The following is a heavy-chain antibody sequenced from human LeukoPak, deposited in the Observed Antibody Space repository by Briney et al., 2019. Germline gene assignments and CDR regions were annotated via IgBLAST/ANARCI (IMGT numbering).Heavy chain of an antibody. V-gene: IGHV1-69*06. J-gene: IGHJ4*02. CDR2: IIPIFGTA. CDR1: GYTFSVYY. Sequence: GASVKVSCKASGYTFSVYYIHWVRLAPGQGLEWMGGIIPIFGTANYAQKFQGRVTITADKSTSTAYMELSSLRSEDTAVYYCARDNRAAAGFDYWGQGTLVTVSS. CDR3: ARDNRAAAGFDY. D-gene: IGHD6-13*01.